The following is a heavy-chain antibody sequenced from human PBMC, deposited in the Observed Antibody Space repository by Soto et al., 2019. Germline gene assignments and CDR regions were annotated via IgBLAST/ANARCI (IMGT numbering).Heavy chain of an antibody. J-gene: IGHJ5*02. D-gene: IGHD6-13*01. V-gene: IGHV3-9*01. CDR1: GFTFDDYA. CDR2: ISWNSGSI. CDR3: ARDRVAAAGDNWFDP. Sequence: EVQLVESGGGLVQPGRSLRLSCAASGFTFDDYAMHWVRQAPGKGLEWVSGISWNSGSIGYADSVKGRFTISRDNAKNSLYLQMNSLRAEDTAVYYCARDRVAAAGDNWFDPWGQGTLVTVSS.